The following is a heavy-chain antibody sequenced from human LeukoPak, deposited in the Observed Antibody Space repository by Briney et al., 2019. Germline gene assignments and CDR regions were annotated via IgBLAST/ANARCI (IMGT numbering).Heavy chain of an antibody. Sequence: GGSLRLSCAASGFTFSDYYMSWIRQAPGKRLEWVSYISSSGTTIYYADSVKGRFTISRDNAKNSLYLQMNSLRAEDTAVYYCASHVRGYSDFERGIFDYWGHGTPVTVSS. CDR3: ASHVRGYSDFERGIFDY. V-gene: IGHV3-11*01. D-gene: IGHD5-12*01. CDR1: GFTFSDYY. J-gene: IGHJ4*01. CDR2: ISSSGTTI.